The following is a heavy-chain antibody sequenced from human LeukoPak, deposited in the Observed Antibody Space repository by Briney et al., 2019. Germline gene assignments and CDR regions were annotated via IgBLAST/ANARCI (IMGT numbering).Heavy chain of an antibody. CDR2: MNPNSGNT. J-gene: IGHJ4*02. CDR3: ARDRTPAADYEFDY. Sequence: GASVKVSCKASGYTFTSYDINWVRQATGQGLEWMGWMNPNSGNTGYAQKFQGRVTMTRNTSISTAYMELSSLRSEDTAVYYWARDRTPAADYEFDYWGQGTLVTVSS. D-gene: IGHD6-13*01. V-gene: IGHV1-8*01. CDR1: GYTFTSYD.